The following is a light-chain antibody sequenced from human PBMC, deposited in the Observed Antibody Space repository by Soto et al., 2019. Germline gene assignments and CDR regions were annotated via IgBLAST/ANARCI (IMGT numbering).Light chain of an antibody. J-gene: IGKJ2*01. CDR3: QQYGTSPFT. CDR2: GAS. Sequence: DIVLTQSPDTLSVSPGERATLYCSVSQIVSSTSLAWYQQKPGQAPRLRIHGASSRAAGIPDRFSGSGSGTDFTLTISRLEPEAFAVYYCQQYGTSPFTFGQGTKLEIQ. CDR1: QIVSSTS. V-gene: IGKV3-20*01.